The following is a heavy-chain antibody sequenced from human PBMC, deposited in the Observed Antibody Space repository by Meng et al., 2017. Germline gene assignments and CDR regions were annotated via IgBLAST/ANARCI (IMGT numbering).Heavy chain of an antibody. CDR3: ARALIFYDILTGSGAFDI. D-gene: IGHD3-9*01. V-gene: IGHV4-61*02. Sequence: SETLSLTCTVSGGSISSGNYYWSWIRQPAGKGLEWIGRIYTSGSTNYNPSLKSRVTISVDTSKNQFSLKLSSVTAADTAVYYRARALIFYDILTGSGAFDIWGQGTMVTVSS. J-gene: IGHJ3*02. CDR1: GGSISSGNYY. CDR2: IYTSGST.